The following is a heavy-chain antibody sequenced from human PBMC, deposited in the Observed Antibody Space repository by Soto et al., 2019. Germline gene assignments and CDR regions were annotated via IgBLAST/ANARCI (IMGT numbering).Heavy chain of an antibody. V-gene: IGHV1-46*01. CDR3: ASFPTKQQWLVLP. CDR1: GYTFTSYY. CDR2: INPSGGST. Sequence: ASVKVSCKASGYTFTSYYMHWVRQAPGQGLEWMGIINPSGGSTSYAQKFQGRVTMTRDTSTSTVYMELSSLRSEDTAVYYCASFPTKQQWLVLPWGQGTLVIGSS. D-gene: IGHD6-19*01. J-gene: IGHJ4*02.